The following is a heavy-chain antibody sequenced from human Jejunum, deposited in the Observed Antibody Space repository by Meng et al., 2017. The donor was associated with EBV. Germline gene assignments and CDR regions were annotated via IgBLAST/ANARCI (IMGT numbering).Heavy chain of an antibody. V-gene: IGHV3-30-3*01. Sequence: QVKLVESGVGVVHPGRSLSLSCAASGFTFSGHAMQWVRQAPGKGLKWVALISNDGNNKYYADSVKGRFTISRDNSKNTLYLQMNSLRVDDTALYYCTREWGADYWGQGTLVTVSS. CDR2: ISNDGNNK. J-gene: IGHJ4*02. CDR1: GFTFSGHA. D-gene: IGHD3-16*01. CDR3: TREWGADY.